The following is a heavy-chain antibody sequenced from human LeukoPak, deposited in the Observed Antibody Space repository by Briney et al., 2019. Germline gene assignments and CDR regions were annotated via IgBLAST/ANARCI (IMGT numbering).Heavy chain of an antibody. D-gene: IGHD3-10*01. J-gene: IGHJ4*02. CDR3: AKEHMVRGVINR. V-gene: IGHV4-4*07. CDR1: GGSISDYY. CDR2: IYSSGST. Sequence: SETLSLSSTVSGGSISDYYWSWIRQPPGKRLEWLGRIYSSGSTNYNPSLKSRVTVSVDTSKNQFSLKLSSVTAADTAVYYCAKEHMVRGVINRWGQGALVTVSS.